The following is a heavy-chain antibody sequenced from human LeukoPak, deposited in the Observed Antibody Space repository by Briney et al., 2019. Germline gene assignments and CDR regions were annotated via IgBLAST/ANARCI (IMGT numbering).Heavy chain of an antibody. D-gene: IGHD4-17*01. Sequence: ASVKVSCRASGYTFTGYYMHWVRQAPGQGLEWMGWINPNSGGTNYAQKFQGWVTMTRDTSISTAYMELSRLRSDDTAVYYCARGLGDYVFGKYYYYGMDVWGQGTTVTVSS. CDR3: ARGLGDYVFGKYYYYGMDV. CDR1: GYTFTGYY. J-gene: IGHJ6*02. CDR2: INPNSGGT. V-gene: IGHV1-2*04.